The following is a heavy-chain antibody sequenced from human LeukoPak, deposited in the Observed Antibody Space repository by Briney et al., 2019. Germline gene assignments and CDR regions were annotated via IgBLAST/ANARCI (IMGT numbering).Heavy chain of an antibody. J-gene: IGHJ4*02. Sequence: GGSLRLSCAASGFTFSSYSMNWVRQAPGKGLEWVSSISSSSSYIYYADSVKGRFTISRDNAKNLLYLQMNSLRAEDTAVYYCARSPPYSSSPFFDYWGQGTLVTVSS. D-gene: IGHD6-6*01. CDR2: ISSSSSYI. CDR3: ARSPPYSSSPFFDY. V-gene: IGHV3-21*01. CDR1: GFTFSSYS.